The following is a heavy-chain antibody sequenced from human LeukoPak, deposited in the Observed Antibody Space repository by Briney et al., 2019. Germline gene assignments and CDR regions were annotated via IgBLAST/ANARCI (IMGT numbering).Heavy chain of an antibody. J-gene: IGHJ4*02. CDR2: INYSGSV. D-gene: IGHD6-19*01. CDR3: ARHKNRGWYYFDY. V-gene: IGHV4-34*01. Sequence: SETLSLTCAVYGGSFSGYYWSWIRQSPGRGLEWIGEINYSGSVDSNPSLKSRLTISVDTSKNQFSLKLSSVTAADTAVYYCARHKNRGWYYFDYWGQGTLVTVSS. CDR1: GGSFSGYY.